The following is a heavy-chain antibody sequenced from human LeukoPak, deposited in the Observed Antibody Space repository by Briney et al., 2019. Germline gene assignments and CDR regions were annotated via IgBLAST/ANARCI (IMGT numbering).Heavy chain of an antibody. CDR3: ARDGIGELFFDY. V-gene: IGHV4-30-4*01. CDR1: GGSISSGDYY. Sequence: PSETLSLTCTVSGGSISSGDYYWSWIRQPPGKGLEWIGYIYYSGSTYYNPSLKSRVTISVDTSKNQFSLKLSSVTAADTAVYYCARDGIGELFFDYWGQGTLVTVSS. D-gene: IGHD3-10*01. J-gene: IGHJ4*02. CDR2: IYYSGST.